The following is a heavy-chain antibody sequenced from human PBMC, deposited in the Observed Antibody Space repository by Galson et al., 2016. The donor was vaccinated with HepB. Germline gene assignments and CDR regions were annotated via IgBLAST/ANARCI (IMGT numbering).Heavy chain of an antibody. CDR3: ARLVLVPLPPSFYHNLDV. V-gene: IGHV4-39*01. Sequence: SETLSLTCNVSGGSISRSTHYWVWIRQPPGKGLEWIGTVFHSGHTYYSPSLKSRVAMSVDTSREQFSLRLRSVTAADTALYYCARLVLVPLPPSFYHNLDVWGKGTSVTVSS. CDR2: VFHSGHT. CDR1: GGSISRSTHY. J-gene: IGHJ6*04. D-gene: IGHD2-21*01.